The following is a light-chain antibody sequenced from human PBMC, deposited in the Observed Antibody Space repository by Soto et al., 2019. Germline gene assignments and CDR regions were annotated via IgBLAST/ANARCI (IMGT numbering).Light chain of an antibody. CDR2: EVT. CDR1: NSDLGNYKY. J-gene: IGLJ3*02. CDR3: SSYTTTITV. V-gene: IGLV2-14*01. Sequence: QSVLTQPASVSVSPGQSVTIPCTGTNSDLGNYKYVSWYQQYPGKPPQLLIYEVTNRPLGVSNRFSGSKSGNTASLTISGLQAEDEADYYCSSYTTTITVFGGGTKVTVL.